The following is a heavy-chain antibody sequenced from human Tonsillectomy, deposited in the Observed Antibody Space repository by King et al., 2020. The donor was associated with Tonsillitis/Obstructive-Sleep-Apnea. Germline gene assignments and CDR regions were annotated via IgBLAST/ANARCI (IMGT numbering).Heavy chain of an antibody. CDR3: AKDGGVAGGLDYFDY. D-gene: IGHD2-8*02. J-gene: IGHJ4*02. Sequence: VQLVESGGGLVQPGRSLRLSCAASGFTFDDYAMHWVRQAPGKGLEWVSGISWNSGSIGYADSVKGRFTISRENAKNSLYLQMNSLRAEDTALYYCAKDGGVAGGLDYFDYWGQGTLVTVSS. CDR2: ISWNSGSI. V-gene: IGHV3-9*01. CDR1: GFTFDDYA.